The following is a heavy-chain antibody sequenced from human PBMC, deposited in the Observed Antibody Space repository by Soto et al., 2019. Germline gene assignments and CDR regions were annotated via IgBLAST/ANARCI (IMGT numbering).Heavy chain of an antibody. D-gene: IGHD3-22*01. V-gene: IGHV3-43*01. J-gene: IGHJ6*02. CDR1: GFTFDDYT. Sequence: GGSLRLSCAASGFTFDDYTMHWVRQAPGKGLEWVSLISWDGGSTYYADSVKGRFTISRDNSKNSLYLQMNSLRTEDTALYYCAKDIYRSGGYYYDSSGYPYYYYGMDVWGQGTTVTVSS. CDR3: AKDIYRSGGYYYDSSGYPYYYYGMDV. CDR2: ISWDGGST.